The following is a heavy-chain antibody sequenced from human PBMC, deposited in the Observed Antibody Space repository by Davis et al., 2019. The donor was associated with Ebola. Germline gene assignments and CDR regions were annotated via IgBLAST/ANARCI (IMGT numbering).Heavy chain of an antibody. J-gene: IGHJ4*02. Sequence: GGSLRPSCQGPGYTFTSYWIGWVRQLPGKGLEWMGIIYPGDSDTTYSPSLQGQVTTSADKSISTAYLQWSSLKASDTAMYYCARRGTDFWSGYHYWGQGALVTVSS. CDR3: ARRGTDFWSGYHY. V-gene: IGHV5-51*01. D-gene: IGHD3-3*01. CDR2: IYPGDSDT. CDR1: GYTFTSYW.